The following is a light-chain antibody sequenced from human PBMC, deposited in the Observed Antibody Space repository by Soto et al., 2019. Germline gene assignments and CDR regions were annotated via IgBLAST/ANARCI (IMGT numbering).Light chain of an antibody. J-gene: IGLJ1*01. CDR2: EVN. CDR3: SSYAGSSNV. CDR1: SSDVGLYDF. Sequence: QSVLTQPASVSGSPGQSITISCTGASSDVGLYDFVSWYQHHPGKAPKLLIFEVNKRPSGVPDRFSGSKSGNTASLTVSGLQAEDEADYYCSSYAGSSNVFGTGTKVTVL. V-gene: IGLV2-8*01.